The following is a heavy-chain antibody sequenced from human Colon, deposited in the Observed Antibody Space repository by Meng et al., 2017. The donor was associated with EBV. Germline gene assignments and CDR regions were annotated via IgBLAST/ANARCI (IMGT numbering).Heavy chain of an antibody. CDR2: IYHSGST. V-gene: IGHV4-4*02. Sequence: QVQLQESGPGLVKPSGTLSLTCAVSGGSLSSRNWWSWVRQPPGKGLEWIGEIYHSGSTNYNPSLKSRVTISADESKNQFSLRLSSVTAADTAVYYCARVGAYCGGDCYHPRWGQGTLVTVSS. J-gene: IGHJ4*02. CDR1: GGSLSSRNW. D-gene: IGHD2-21*02. CDR3: ARVGAYCGGDCYHPR.